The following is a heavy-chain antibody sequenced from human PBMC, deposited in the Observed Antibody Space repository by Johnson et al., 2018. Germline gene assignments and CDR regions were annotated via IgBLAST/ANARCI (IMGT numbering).Heavy chain of an antibody. CDR2: IRQAGIET. J-gene: IGHJ6*02. CDR3: ARGDIVVVPAAPPYYYYGMDV. CDR1: AFTFSAEW. D-gene: IGHD2-2*01. V-gene: IGHV3-7*01. Sequence: VQLVESGGGLVQXGGSLRLXCSVSAFTFSAEWMAWVRQAPGKGLACVANIRQAGIETNHADSVTGRFTISRDNAKNSRYLQTNSLRAEDTAVYYCARGDIVVVPAAPPYYYYGMDVWGQGTTVTVSS.